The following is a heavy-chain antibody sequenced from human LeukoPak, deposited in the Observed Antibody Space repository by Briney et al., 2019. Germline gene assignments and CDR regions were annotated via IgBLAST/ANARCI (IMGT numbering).Heavy chain of an antibody. Sequence: ASVKVSCKTSGYTVSSYDISWVRQAPGQGLEWMGWISAYNGNTNYAQNFQGRVTMTTETSTSTAYMELRSLRSDDTAVYYCARGKRGMDVWGQGTTVTVSS. V-gene: IGHV1-18*01. J-gene: IGHJ6*02. CDR3: ARGKRGMDV. CDR2: ISAYNGNT. CDR1: GYTVSSYD.